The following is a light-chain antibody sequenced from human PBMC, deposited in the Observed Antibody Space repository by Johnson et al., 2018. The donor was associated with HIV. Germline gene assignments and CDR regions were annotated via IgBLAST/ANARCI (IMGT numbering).Light chain of an antibody. Sequence: QSVLTQPPSVSAAPGQKVTISCSGSNSNIGHNYVSWYQQLPGTAPKLLIYDNNKRPSGIPDRFSGSKSGTSATLAITGLQTGDEADYYCGTWDSSLSAGVFGTGTKVTVL. CDR3: GTWDSSLSAGV. V-gene: IGLV1-51*01. J-gene: IGLJ1*01. CDR1: NSNIGHNY. CDR2: DNN.